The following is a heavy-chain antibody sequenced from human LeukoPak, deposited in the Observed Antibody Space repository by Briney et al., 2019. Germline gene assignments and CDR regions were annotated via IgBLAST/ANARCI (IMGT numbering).Heavy chain of an antibody. CDR2: IYYSGST. CDR3: AREADYGVSSDAFDI. Sequence: SETLSLTCAVYGGSFSGYYWSWIRQPPGKGLEWIGYIYYSGSTNYNPSLKSRVTISVDTSKNQFSLKLSSVTAADTAVYYCAREADYGVSSDAFDIWGQGTMVTVSS. J-gene: IGHJ3*02. D-gene: IGHD4-17*01. CDR1: GGSFSGYY. V-gene: IGHV4-59*01.